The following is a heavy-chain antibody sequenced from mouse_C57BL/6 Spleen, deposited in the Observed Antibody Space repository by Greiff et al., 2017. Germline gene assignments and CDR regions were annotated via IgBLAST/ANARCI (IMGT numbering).Heavy chain of an antibody. CDR2: IHPNSGST. D-gene: IGHD1-1*01. J-gene: IGHJ1*03. Sequence: QVQLQQPGAELVKPGASVQLSCKASGYTFTSYWMHWVKQRPGQGLEWIGMIHPNSGSTNYNEKFKSKATLTVDKSSSTAYMQLSSLTSEDSAVYYCARDYYDSSYGYFDVWGTGTTVTVSS. V-gene: IGHV1-64*01. CDR3: ARDYYDSSYGYFDV. CDR1: GYTFTSYW.